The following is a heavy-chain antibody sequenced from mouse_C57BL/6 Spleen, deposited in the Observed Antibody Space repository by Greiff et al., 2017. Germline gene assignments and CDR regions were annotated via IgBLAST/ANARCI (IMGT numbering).Heavy chain of an antibody. V-gene: IGHV1-69*01. CDR3: ARVRGFYAMDD. Sequence: QVHVKQPGAELVMPGASVKLSCKASGYTFTSYWMHWVKQRPGQGLEWIGEIDPSDSYTNYNQKFKGKSTLTVDKSSSTAYMQLSSLTSEDSAVYYCARVRGFYAMDDWGQGTSVTVSS. J-gene: IGHJ4*01. CDR2: IDPSDSYT. CDR1: GYTFTSYW.